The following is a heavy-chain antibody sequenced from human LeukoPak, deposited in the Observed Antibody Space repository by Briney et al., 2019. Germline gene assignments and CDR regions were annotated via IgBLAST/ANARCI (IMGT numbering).Heavy chain of an antibody. CDR1: GGSISSYY. V-gene: IGHV4-59*01. CDR2: IYYSGST. Sequence: SETLSLTCTVSGGSISSYYWSWIRQPPGKGLEWIGYIYYSGSTNYNPSLKGRVTISVDTSKNQFSLKLSSVTAADTAVYYCARVSYDFWSGPRTNWFDPWGQGTLVTVSS. D-gene: IGHD3-3*01. CDR3: ARVSYDFWSGPRTNWFDP. J-gene: IGHJ5*02.